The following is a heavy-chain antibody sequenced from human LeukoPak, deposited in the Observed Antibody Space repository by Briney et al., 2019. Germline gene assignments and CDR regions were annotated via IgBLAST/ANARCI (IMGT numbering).Heavy chain of an antibody. CDR2: IYYSGSI. CDR1: GGYISSSSYY. V-gene: IGHV4-39*01. Sequence: PSETLSLTCTVSGGYISSSSYYWGWIRQPPEKGLEWIGSIYYSGSIYYNPSLKSRVTISVDTSRNQFSLKLSSVTAADTAVFYCARHYYDSSGYYYLWYFDLWGRGTLVTVSS. CDR3: ARHYYDSSGYYYLWYFDL. D-gene: IGHD3-22*01. J-gene: IGHJ2*01.